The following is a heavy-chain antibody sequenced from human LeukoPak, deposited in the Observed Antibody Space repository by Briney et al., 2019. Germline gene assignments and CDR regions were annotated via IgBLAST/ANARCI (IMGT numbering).Heavy chain of an antibody. D-gene: IGHD3-3*01. CDR3: VRDRDFRIDH. J-gene: IGHJ4*02. V-gene: IGHV3-74*01. Sequence: GGSLRLSCAVSGFTFSTYFMHWVRQAPGKGLVWVSRIKSDGITTSYADSVRGRFTISRDNAKNTLYLQMNSLGAEDTAVYYCVRDRDFRIDHWGQGTLVTVSS. CDR2: IKSDGITT. CDR1: GFTFSTYF.